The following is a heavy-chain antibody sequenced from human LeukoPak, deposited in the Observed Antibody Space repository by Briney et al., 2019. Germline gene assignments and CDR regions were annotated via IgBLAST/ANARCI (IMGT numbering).Heavy chain of an antibody. CDR3: AKDAAGPGY. CDR2: ISAGGGDR. J-gene: IGHJ4*02. V-gene: IGHV3-23*01. D-gene: IGHD6-13*01. CDR1: GLTFSRYS. Sequence: GGSVRLSCEVSGLTFSRYSMSWVRQVPGKGLEWVSGISAGGGDRWYPDSVKGRFTISRDNSKNTLFLQMNSLTVEDTAIYYCAKDAAGPGYWGQGTRVTVSS.